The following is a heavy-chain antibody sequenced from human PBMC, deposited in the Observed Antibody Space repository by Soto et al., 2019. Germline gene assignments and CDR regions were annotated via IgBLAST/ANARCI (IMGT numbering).Heavy chain of an antibody. CDR3: AHIPPAYSGYDLGY. CDR2: IDWGDVV. Sequence: QITLKESGPTLVKPTQTLTLTCTFSGFSLTTPGVGVAWIRQPPNKALEYLAFIDWGDVVRYNPSLRTRVAITQDSSRNQLVLNVTDVDPLDSATYFCAHIPPAYSGYDLGYWGQGLLVTVSS. CDR1: GFSLTTPGVG. V-gene: IGHV2-5*02. J-gene: IGHJ4*02. D-gene: IGHD5-12*01.